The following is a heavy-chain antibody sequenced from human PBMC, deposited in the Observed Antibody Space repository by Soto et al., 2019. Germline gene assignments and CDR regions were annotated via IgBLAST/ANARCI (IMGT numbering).Heavy chain of an antibody. CDR1: GGTFSSYA. V-gene: IGHV1-69*13. Sequence: SVKVSCKASGGTFSSYAISWVRQAPGQGLDWMGGIIPIFGTANYAQKFQGRVTITADESTSTAYMELSSLRSEDTAVYYCARFSSVVADGMDVWGQGTTVTVSS. CDR3: ARFSSVVADGMDV. CDR2: IIPIFGTA. D-gene: IGHD2-15*01. J-gene: IGHJ6*02.